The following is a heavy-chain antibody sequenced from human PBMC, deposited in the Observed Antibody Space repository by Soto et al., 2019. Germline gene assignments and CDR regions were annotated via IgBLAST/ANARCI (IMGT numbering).Heavy chain of an antibody. V-gene: IGHV3-23*01. CDR2: ISGSGGST. CDR1: GFTFSSYA. CDR3: AKGSVPAARSEDVFDI. D-gene: IGHD2-2*01. Sequence: EVQLLESGGGLVQPGGSLRLSCAASGFTFSSYAMSWVRQAPGKGLEWVSAISGSGGSTYYADSVKGRFTISRDNSKNTLFLQMNSLRAEDTAVYYCAKGSVPAARSEDVFDIWGPGTMVTVSS. J-gene: IGHJ3*02.